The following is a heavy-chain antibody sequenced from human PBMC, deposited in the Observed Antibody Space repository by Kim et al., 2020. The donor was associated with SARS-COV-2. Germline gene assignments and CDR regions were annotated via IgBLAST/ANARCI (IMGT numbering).Heavy chain of an antibody. Sequence: GGSLRLSCAASGFTFSSYAMHWVRQAPGKGLEWVAVISYDGSNKYYADSVKGRFTISRDNSKNTLYLQMNSLRAEDTAVYYCASIVGYCSSTSCYYYYYYMDVWGKGTTLTVSS. CDR3: ASIVGYCSSTSCYYYYYYMDV. CDR2: ISYDGSNK. J-gene: IGHJ6*03. CDR1: GFTFSSYA. V-gene: IGHV3-30-3*01. D-gene: IGHD2-2*01.